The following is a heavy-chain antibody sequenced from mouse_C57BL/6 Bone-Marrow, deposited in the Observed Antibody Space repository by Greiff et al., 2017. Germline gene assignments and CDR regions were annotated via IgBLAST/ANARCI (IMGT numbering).Heavy chain of an antibody. D-gene: IGHD1-1*01. CDR1: GFNIKDDY. V-gene: IGHV14-4*01. CDR2: IDPENGDT. J-gene: IGHJ1*03. Sequence: EVKLQESGAELVRPGASVKLSCTASGFNIKDDYMHWVKQRPEQGLEWIGWIDPENGDTEYASKFQGKATITADTSSNTAYLQLSSLTSEDTAVYYCTTGTTVKNWYFDVWGTGTTVTVSS. CDR3: TTGTTVKNWYFDV.